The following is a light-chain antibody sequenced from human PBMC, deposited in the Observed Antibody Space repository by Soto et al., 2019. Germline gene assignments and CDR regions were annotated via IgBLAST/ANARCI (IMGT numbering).Light chain of an antibody. CDR1: QSVSSSY. CDR3: QQYGSSPIT. CDR2: GAS. J-gene: IGKJ5*01. Sequence: ESVLTQFPGTLSLSPGERATLSCRASQSVSSSYLAWYQQKPGQAPRLLIYGASSRATGIPYTLSGSGSGTDFTLTISRLEPEDFAVYYGQQYGSSPITFGQGTRLEIK. V-gene: IGKV3-20*01.